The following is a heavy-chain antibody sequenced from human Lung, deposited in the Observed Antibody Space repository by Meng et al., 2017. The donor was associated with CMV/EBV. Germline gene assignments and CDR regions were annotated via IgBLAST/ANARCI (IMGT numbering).Heavy chain of an antibody. CDR3: ARVVVVPAAKKFDP. D-gene: IGHD2-2*01. J-gene: IGHJ5*02. CDR2: INPNSGGT. V-gene: IGHV1-2*02. CDR1: GYTFTGYY. Sequence: KASGYTFTGYYKHWVRQGPGQGREWVGWINPNSGGTNYTQKFQGRVTMTRDTSISTAYMELSRLRSDDTAVYYCARVVVVPAAKKFDPWGQGTLVTVSS.